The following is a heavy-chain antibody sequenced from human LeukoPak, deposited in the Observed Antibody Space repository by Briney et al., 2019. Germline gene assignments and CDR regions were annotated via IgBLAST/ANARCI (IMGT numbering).Heavy chain of an antibody. V-gene: IGHV1-46*03. D-gene: IGHD2-2*02. CDR3: TRVYCSSSSCYNADY. CDR1: GYTFTSYY. CDR2: INLNGGST. Sequence: ASVKVPCKTSGYTFTSYYMHWVRQAPGQGLEWMGIINLNGGSTKYAQKFQGRVTMTRDTSTSSVYIELSSLRSEDTAVYYCTRVYCSSSSCYNADYWGQGTLVTVSS. J-gene: IGHJ4*02.